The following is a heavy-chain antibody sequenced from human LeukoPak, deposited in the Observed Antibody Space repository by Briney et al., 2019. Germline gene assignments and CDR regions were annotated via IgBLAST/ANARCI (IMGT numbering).Heavy chain of an antibody. V-gene: IGHV3-23*01. CDR3: ARVAGMKCFDY. D-gene: IGHD6-19*01. J-gene: IGHJ4*02. CDR1: GFTFSTYA. Sequence: GGSLRLSCAASGFTFSTYAVSWVRQAPGKGLEWVSSISGSGGSTSYADSVKGRFTISRDNSKNTLYLQMNSLRAEDTAIYYCARVAGMKCFDYWGQGTLVTVSS. CDR2: ISGSGGST.